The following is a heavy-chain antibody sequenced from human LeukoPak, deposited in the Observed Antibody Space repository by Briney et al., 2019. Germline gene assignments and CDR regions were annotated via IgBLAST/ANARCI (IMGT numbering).Heavy chain of an antibody. V-gene: IGHV4-59*08. CDR2: IYYSGSN. Sequence: SETLSLTCTVSGGSICSYYWSWIRQPPGKGLEWIGYIYYSGSNNYNPSLKSRITISVDTSTNQFSLMLISMPAADHAADYCGALEYYVHAFDNWGQGTMVTVSS. CDR1: GGSICSYY. J-gene: IGHJ3*02. D-gene: IGHD3-10*02. CDR3: GALEYYVHAFDN.